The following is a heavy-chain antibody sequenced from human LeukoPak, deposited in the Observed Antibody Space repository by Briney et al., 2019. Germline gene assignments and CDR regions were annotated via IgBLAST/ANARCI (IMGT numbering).Heavy chain of an antibody. CDR2: NIPIFGTA. CDR3: ARLSGSYYGGAFDI. D-gene: IGHD1-26*01. J-gene: IGHJ3*02. CDR1: GGTFSSYA. V-gene: IGHV1-69*05. Sequence: GASVKVSCKASGGTFSSYAISWVRQAPGQGLEWMGGNIPIFGTANYAQKFQGRVTITTDESTSTAYMELSSLRSEDTAVYYCARLSGSYYGGAFDIWGQGTMVTVSS.